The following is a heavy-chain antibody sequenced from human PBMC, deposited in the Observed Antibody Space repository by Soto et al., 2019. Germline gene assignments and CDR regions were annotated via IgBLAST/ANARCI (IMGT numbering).Heavy chain of an antibody. D-gene: IGHD3-22*01. CDR3: ARSYGSSGYWGDWFDP. V-gene: IGHV4-39*01. CDR1: GGSIRSSSYY. Sequence: SETLSLTCSVSGGSIRSSSYYWGWIRQPPGKGLEWIGNIYYSGKTYYNPSLKSRVTMSVHTSKNQFYLELSSVTAADTAIYYCARSYGSSGYWGDWFDPWGQGTPVTVSS. CDR2: IYYSGKT. J-gene: IGHJ5*02.